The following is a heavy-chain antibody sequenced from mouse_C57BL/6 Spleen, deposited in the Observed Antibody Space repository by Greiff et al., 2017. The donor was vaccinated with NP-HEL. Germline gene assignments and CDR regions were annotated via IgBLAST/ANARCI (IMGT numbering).Heavy chain of an antibody. CDR2: IDPSDSET. CDR3: AKITTVVADWYFDV. D-gene: IGHD1-1*01. V-gene: IGHV1-52*01. Sequence: QVRLQQPGAELVRPGSSVKLSCKASGYTFTSYWMHWVKQRPIQGLEWIGNIDPSDSETHYNQKFKDKATLTVDKSSSTAYMQLSSLTSEDSAVYYCAKITTVVADWYFDVWGTGTTVTVSS. CDR1: GYTFTSYW. J-gene: IGHJ1*03.